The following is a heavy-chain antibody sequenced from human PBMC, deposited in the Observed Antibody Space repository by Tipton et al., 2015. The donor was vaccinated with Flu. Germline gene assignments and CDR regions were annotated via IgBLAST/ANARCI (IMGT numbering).Heavy chain of an antibody. CDR3: ARRDFSNYVSDPKNWFDP. CDR1: GDSISSDYF. J-gene: IGHJ5*02. CDR2: IHRSGST. Sequence: TLSLTCAVSGDSISSDYFWGWIRQPPGKGLEWIATIHRSGSTRYNPSLRSRVTISVDTPKKQISLEMRSVTAADMATYYCARRDFSNYVSDPKNWFDPWGQGTLVTVSS. V-gene: IGHV4-38-2*01. D-gene: IGHD4-11*01.